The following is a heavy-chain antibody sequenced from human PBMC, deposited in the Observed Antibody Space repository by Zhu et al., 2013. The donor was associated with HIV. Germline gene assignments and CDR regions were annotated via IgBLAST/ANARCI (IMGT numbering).Heavy chain of an antibody. CDR2: ITPVFGSP. D-gene: IGHD5-12*01. CDR1: GGSIGGFG. Sequence: QGQLVQSGGAVKRPGSSIRVSCKASGGSIGGFGISWVRQVPGQGLEWMGGITPVFGSPKYGQKFQGRVTITADKATSTAYMELSSLRSEDTAVYYCATIEMLEMATRGILDYWGQGTLVTVSS. J-gene: IGHJ4*02. CDR3: ATIEMLEMATRGILDY. V-gene: IGHV1-69*06.